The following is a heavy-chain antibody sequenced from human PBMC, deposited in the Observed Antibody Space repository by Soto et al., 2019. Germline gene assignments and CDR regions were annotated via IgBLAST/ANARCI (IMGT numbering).Heavy chain of an antibody. D-gene: IGHD3-9*01. V-gene: IGHV3-7*01. CDR1: GFAFSDYY. J-gene: IGHJ4*02. CDR2: IDQDGIEK. Sequence: VQLVESGGGLVKPGGSLRLSCAASGFAFSDYYMSWIRQAPGKGLEWGANIDQDGIEKFYVDSVKGRFTISRDNAKNSLYLQMNSLRAEDTAVYFCARDVYDWLPTYYYFDYWGQGTLLTVSS. CDR3: ARDVYDWLPTYYYFDY.